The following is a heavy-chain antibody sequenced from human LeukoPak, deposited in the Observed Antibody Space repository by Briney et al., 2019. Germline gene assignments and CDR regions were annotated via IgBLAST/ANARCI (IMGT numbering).Heavy chain of an antibody. Sequence: SETLSLTCTVSGGSISSYYWSWIRQPPGKGLEWIGYIYYSGSTSYNPSLKSRATISGDTSKNHFSLKLSSVTAADTAVYYCARSGSAYDSPFDYWGQGTLVTVSS. D-gene: IGHD5-12*01. CDR3: ARSGSAYDSPFDY. CDR2: IYYSGST. CDR1: GGSISSYY. V-gene: IGHV4-59*01. J-gene: IGHJ4*02.